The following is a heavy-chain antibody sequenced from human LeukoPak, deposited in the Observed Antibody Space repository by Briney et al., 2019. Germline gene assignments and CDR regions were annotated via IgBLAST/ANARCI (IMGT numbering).Heavy chain of an antibody. D-gene: IGHD6-19*01. J-gene: IGHJ4*02. CDR3: ARVKEWLADFDY. V-gene: IGHV3-23*01. CDR2: ISGSGGST. Sequence: GGSLRLSCAASGFTFSSYALTWVRQAPGKGLEWVSAISGSGGSTYYADSVKGRFTISRDNAKNSLYLQMNSLRAEDTAVYYCARVKEWLADFDYWGQGTLVTVSS. CDR1: GFTFSSYA.